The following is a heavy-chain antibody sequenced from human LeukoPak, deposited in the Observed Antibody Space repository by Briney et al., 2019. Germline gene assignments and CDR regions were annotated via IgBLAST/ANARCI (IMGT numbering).Heavy chain of an antibody. V-gene: IGHV4-4*07. J-gene: IGHJ4*02. D-gene: IGHD2-15*01. CDR3: ARDWRYCSGGSCSYYFDH. Sequence: SETLSLTCTVSGVSISTYYWSRVRQPAGKGLMWIGRIYTSGSTNYNPSLNSRVTISVDKSKNHLSLKLSSVTPADTAVYYCARDWRYCSGGSCSYYFDHWGQGALVTVSS. CDR1: GVSISTYY. CDR2: IYTSGST.